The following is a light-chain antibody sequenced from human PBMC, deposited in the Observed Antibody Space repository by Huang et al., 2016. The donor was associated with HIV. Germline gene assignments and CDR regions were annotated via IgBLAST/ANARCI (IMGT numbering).Light chain of an antibody. CDR3: QQFYNMPYT. CDR1: RSLLFASNSKNF. Sequence: DILLTQSPDSLAVSLGERATLTCRSSRSLLFASNSKNFLAWYQQKPGQSPKLRMYMASGRESGVPERFTGSGSGTEFTLTIASLQAEDVAVYYCQQFYNMPYTFGRGTRLEI. CDR2: MAS. V-gene: IGKV4-1*01. J-gene: IGKJ2*01.